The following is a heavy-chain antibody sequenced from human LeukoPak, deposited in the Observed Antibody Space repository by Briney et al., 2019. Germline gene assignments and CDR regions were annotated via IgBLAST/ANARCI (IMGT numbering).Heavy chain of an antibody. CDR1: GGSISSYY. CDR2: VYYSGST. J-gene: IGHJ5*02. Sequence: PSETLSLTCTVSGGSISSYYWSWIRQPPGKGLEWIGYVYYSGSTNYNPSLKSRVTISVDTSKNQFSLKLSSVTAADTAVYYCASGGVVQGVNWFDPWGQGTLVTVSS. D-gene: IGHD3-10*01. CDR3: ASGGVVQGVNWFDP. V-gene: IGHV4-59*01.